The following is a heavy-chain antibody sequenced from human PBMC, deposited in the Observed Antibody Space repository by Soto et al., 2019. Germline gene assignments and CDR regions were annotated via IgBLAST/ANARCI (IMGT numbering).Heavy chain of an antibody. CDR1: GFTFSSYS. J-gene: IGHJ6*02. CDR2: ISSSSSYI. D-gene: IGHD3-3*01. V-gene: IGHV3-21*01. Sequence: AGSLRLSCAASGFTFSSYSMNWVRQAPGKGLEWVSSISSSSSYIYYADSVKGRFTISRDNAKNSLYLQMNSLRAEDTAVYYCEKTGWSGYNSGMDVWGQGTTVTVSS. CDR3: EKTGWSGYNSGMDV.